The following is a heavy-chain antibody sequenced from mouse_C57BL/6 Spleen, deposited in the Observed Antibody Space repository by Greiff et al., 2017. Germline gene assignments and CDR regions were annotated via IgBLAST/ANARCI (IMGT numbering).Heavy chain of an antibody. CDR2: IYPGDGDT. J-gene: IGHJ1*03. V-gene: IGHV1-80*01. CDR3: ARDWDGGYVDV. CDR1: GYAFSSYW. D-gene: IGHD4-1*01. Sequence: QVQLQQSGAELVKPGASVKISCKASGYAFSSYWMTWVKQRPGKGLEWIGQIYPGDGDTNYNGKFKGKATLTADKSSSTAYMQLSSLTSEDSAVYFGARDWDGGYVDVWGTGTTVTVSS.